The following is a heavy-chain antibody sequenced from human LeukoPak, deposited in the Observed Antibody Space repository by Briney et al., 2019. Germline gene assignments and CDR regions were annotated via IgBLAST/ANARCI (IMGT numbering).Heavy chain of an antibody. CDR2: INSDGSST. J-gene: IGHJ6*03. CDR1: GFTFSSYW. CDR3: ARGRLTMVRGVTHDYYLDV. Sequence: PGGSLRLSCAASGFTFSSYWMHWVRQAPGKGLVWVSRINSDGSSTSYADSVKGRFTISRDNAKNSLYLQVNSLRAEDTAVYYCARGRLTMVRGVTHDYYLDVWGKGTTVTISS. D-gene: IGHD3-10*01. V-gene: IGHV3-74*01.